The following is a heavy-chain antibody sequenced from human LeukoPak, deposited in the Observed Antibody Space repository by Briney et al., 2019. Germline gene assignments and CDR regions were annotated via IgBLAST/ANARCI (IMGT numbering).Heavy chain of an antibody. V-gene: IGHV3-7*01. CDR1: GFPFSSSW. J-gene: IGHJ4*02. Sequence: PGGSLRLSCAASGFPFSSSWMNWVRQAPGKGLEWVASMKPDGSQTYYSDSVEGRFTISRDNAKNSLYLQMNSLRAEDTAVYYCAREGNSSAYPFDYWGQGSLVTVSS. D-gene: IGHD3-22*01. CDR3: AREGNSSAYPFDY. CDR2: MKPDGSQT.